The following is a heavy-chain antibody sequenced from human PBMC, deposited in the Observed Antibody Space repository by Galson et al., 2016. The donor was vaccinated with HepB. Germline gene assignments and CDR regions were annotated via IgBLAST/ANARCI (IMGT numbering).Heavy chain of an antibody. J-gene: IGHJ4*02. CDR3: TKSVICGELDK. CDR2: ISGSGGRT. D-gene: IGHD3-10*01. V-gene: IGHV3-23*01. CDR1: AGTFKNYA. Sequence: SLRLSCAASAGTFKNYAMNWVRQAPGKGLEWVAAISGSGGRTSYEDSVRGRFTISRDNSKNTLYLQMNSVGVEDTAVYFCTKSVICGELDKWGQGTGVVVSS.